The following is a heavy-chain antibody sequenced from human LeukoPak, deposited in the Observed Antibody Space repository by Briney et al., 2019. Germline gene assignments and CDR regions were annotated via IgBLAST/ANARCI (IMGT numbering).Heavy chain of an antibody. Sequence: GGSLRLSCAASGFTFSSYAMSWVRQAPGKVLEWVSAISGSGGSTYYADSVKGRFTISRDNSKNTLYLQMNSLRAEDTAVYYCAKDPTFLRYSDWLLSDYWGQGTLVTVSS. V-gene: IGHV3-23*01. CDR2: ISGSGGST. J-gene: IGHJ4*02. CDR3: AKDPTFLRYSDWLLSDY. D-gene: IGHD3-9*01. CDR1: GFTFSSYA.